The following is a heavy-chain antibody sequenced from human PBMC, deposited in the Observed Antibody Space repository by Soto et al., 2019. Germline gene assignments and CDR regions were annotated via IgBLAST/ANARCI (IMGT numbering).Heavy chain of an antibody. CDR1: GFTFSTYA. J-gene: IGHJ6*03. CDR2: ITTSGGNT. V-gene: IGHV3-23*01. D-gene: IGHD2-8*01. Sequence: GGSLRLSCAASGFTFSTYAMSWVRQAPAKGLEWVSTITTSGGNTYYADSVQGRFTISRDNSKNTLYLQMNSLRAEDTAVYYCAGRYCTNGVCYTNYYYYIDVWGKGTTVTVSS. CDR3: AGRYCTNGVCYTNYYYYIDV.